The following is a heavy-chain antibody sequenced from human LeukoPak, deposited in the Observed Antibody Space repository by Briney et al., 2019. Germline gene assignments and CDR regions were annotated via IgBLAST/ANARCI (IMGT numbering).Heavy chain of an antibody. V-gene: IGHV1-69*13. CDR2: IIPIFGTA. J-gene: IGHJ4*02. CDR3: AREEGYYYDSSGYPRTN. D-gene: IGHD3-22*01. Sequence: SVKVPCKASGGTFSSYAISWVRQAPGQGLEWMGGIIPIFGTANYAQKFQGRVTITADESTSTAYMELSSLRSEDTAVYYCAREEGYYYDSSGYPRTNWGQGTLVTVSS. CDR1: GGTFSSYA.